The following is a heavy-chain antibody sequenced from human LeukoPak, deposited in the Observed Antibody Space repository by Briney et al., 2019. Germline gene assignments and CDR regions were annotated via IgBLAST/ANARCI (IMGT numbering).Heavy chain of an antibody. V-gene: IGHV3-43D*04. CDR1: RFAFDDYA. J-gene: IGHJ3*01. D-gene: IGHD3-3*01. CDR2: ITWDGITT. Sequence: LPGGSLRLSCVASRFAFDDYAMDRVRHPPGKGLEWVSFITWDGITTSYVDSVKGRFTISRDNSKNSLFLQLDSLRVEDSALYYCARSGHYGIDLWGQGTMVIVSA. CDR3: ARSGHYGIDL.